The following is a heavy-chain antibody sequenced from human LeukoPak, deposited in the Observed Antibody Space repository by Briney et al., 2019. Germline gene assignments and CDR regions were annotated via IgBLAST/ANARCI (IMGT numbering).Heavy chain of an antibody. D-gene: IGHD7-27*01. Sequence: GASVKVSCKASGYTFTRYRVSWVRQAPGQGLEWMGWISAYNGNTKYAEKVQARVTMTRDTSTSTAYMELRSLRSDDTAVYYCARGLPWGQSSLYGMDVWGQGTTVTVSS. V-gene: IGHV1-18*01. CDR3: ARGLPWGQSSLYGMDV. J-gene: IGHJ6*02. CDR2: ISAYNGNT. CDR1: GYTFTRYR.